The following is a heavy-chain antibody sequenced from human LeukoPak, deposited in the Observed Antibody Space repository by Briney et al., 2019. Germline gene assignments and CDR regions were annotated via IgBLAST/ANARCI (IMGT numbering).Heavy chain of an antibody. J-gene: IGHJ6*02. V-gene: IGHV4-31*03. D-gene: IGHD3-10*01. CDR3: ARGAQGQLLWFGELSNNYYYGMDV. CDR2: IYYSGST. Sequence: SETLSLTCTVSGGSISSGGYYWRWIRQHPGKGLEWIGYIYYSGSTYYNPSLKSRVTISVDTSKNQFSLKLSSVTAADTAVYYCARGAQGQLLWFGELSNNYYYGMDVWGQGTTVTVSS. CDR1: GGSISSGGYY.